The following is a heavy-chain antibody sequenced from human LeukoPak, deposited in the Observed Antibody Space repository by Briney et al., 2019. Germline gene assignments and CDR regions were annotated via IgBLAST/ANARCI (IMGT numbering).Heavy chain of an antibody. Sequence: PGGSLRLSCAASGFRFSSYAMNWVRQAPGKGLVWVSAISGVGVTSTYYADSVKGRFTISRDNSKNTLYLQMNSLRAEDTAVYYCAKAGSHSYFDYWGQGTLVTVSS. J-gene: IGHJ4*02. D-gene: IGHD1-26*01. V-gene: IGHV3-23*01. CDR3: AKAGSHSYFDY. CDR1: GFRFSSYA. CDR2: ISGVGVTST.